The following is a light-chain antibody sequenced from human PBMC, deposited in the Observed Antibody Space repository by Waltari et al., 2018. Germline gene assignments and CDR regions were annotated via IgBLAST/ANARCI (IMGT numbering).Light chain of an antibody. V-gene: IGKV3-20*01. CDR1: QSVSSNY. Sequence: ELVLPQSPGTLSLSPGERATLSFRASQSVSSNYLAWYQQRPGQAPRLLIHGSSSRATGIPDRFSGSGSGTDFTLTISRLEPEDFAVYYCQQYGRSWNTFGQGTKLEIK. J-gene: IGKJ2*01. CDR3: QQYGRSWNT. CDR2: GSS.